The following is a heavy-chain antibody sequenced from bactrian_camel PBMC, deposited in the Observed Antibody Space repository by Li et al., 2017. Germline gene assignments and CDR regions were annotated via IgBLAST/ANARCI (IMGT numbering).Heavy chain of an antibody. V-gene: IGHV3S53*01. CDR1: GGSFSDQ. D-gene: IGHD4*01. Sequence: HVQLVESGGGLVQPGGSLRLSCVASGGSFSDQMGWYRQAPGKEREGVASIDSNGDTTYADSVKGRFTISRDDAKNTLYLQMNSLQPEDTAVYYCVADRGDYDPGHCPNKEFKYWGQGTQVTVS. J-gene: IGHJ4*01. CDR3: VADRGDYDPGHCPNKEFKY. CDR2: IDSNGDT.